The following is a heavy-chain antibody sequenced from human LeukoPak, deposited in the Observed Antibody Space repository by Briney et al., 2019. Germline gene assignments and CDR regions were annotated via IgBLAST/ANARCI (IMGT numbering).Heavy chain of an antibody. J-gene: IGHJ6*03. CDR3: ASGGYRLSYMDV. D-gene: IGHD6-25*01. CDR1: GFTFSSYS. CDR2: ITSSSSYI. V-gene: IGHV3-21*01. Sequence: TGGSLRLSCAASGFTFSSYSMNWVRQAPGKGLEWVSSITSSSSYIYYADSVKGRFTISRDNAKNSLYLQMNSLRAEDTAVYYCASGGYRLSYMDVWGKGTTVTVSS.